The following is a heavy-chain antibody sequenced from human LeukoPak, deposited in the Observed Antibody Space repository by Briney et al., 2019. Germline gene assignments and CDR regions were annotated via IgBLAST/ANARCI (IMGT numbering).Heavy chain of an antibody. CDR1: GFTVSSNY. CDR2: IISSGSYM. D-gene: IGHD6-13*01. J-gene: IGHJ4*02. Sequence: GGSLRLSCAASGFTVSSNYMSWVRQAPGKGLEWVSSIISSGSYMYYADSVKGRFTISRDNAKNLLYLQMNSLRAEDTAVYYCTRARTSWAPGDYWGQGTLVTVSS. CDR3: TRARTSWAPGDY. V-gene: IGHV3-21*01.